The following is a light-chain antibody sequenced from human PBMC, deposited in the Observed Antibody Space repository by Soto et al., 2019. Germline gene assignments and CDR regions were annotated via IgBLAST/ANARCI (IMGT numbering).Light chain of an antibody. V-gene: IGLV2-23*01. J-gene: IGLJ1*01. CDR2: EGN. CDR1: SSDVGNYNL. CDR3: CSYAGSNTYV. Sequence: QPVLTQPASVSGSPGQSITIFCTGTSSDVGNYNLVSWYQHHPGEAPQLIVYEGNKRPSGVSNRFSGSKSGNTASLTISGLQAEDEADYYCCSYAGSNTYVFGTGTKLTVL.